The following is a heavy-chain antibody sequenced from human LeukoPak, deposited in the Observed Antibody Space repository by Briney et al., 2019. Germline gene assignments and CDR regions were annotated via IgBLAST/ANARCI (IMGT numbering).Heavy chain of an antibody. CDR1: GGSISSYF. V-gene: IGHV4-59*01. CDR3: ARGSDYGDY. D-gene: IGHD3-3*01. CDR2: IYYSGST. Sequence: SETLSLTCTVSGGSISSYFWSWIRQPPGKGLEWIGYIYYSGSTNYNPSLKSRVTISINTSKNQFSLRLSSVTAADTAVYYCARGSDYGDYWGQGTLVTVSS. J-gene: IGHJ4*02.